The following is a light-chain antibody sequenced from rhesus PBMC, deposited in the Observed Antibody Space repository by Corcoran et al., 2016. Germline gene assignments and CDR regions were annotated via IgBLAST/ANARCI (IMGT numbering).Light chain of an antibody. J-gene: IGKJ2*01. CDR1: HGITKD. CDR2: EAY. CDR3: QHYYSTPYG. Sequence: DIQMTQSPSSLSASVGYRVTITCRASHGITKDLAWYQQKPGETPKLLISEAYSLQSGIPSRVSGSGSGTDFTLTISSLQSEDCATYECQHYYSTPYGFGQGTKVEIK. V-gene: IGKV1-21*01.